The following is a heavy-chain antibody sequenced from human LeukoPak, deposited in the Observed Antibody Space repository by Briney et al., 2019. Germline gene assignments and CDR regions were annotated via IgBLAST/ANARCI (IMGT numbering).Heavy chain of an antibody. CDR3: AKTSYYDSGKGRSFDY. Sequence: PGGSLRLSSEASGFTFINYAMTWVRQAPGKGLEWVSRISSSGGNTYYADSVKGRFTISRDSSKNTLYLQMNSLRAEDTAVYYCAKTSYYDSGKGRSFDYWGQGTLVTVSS. CDR1: GFTFINYA. J-gene: IGHJ4*02. D-gene: IGHD3-10*01. CDR2: ISSSGGNT. V-gene: IGHV3-23*01.